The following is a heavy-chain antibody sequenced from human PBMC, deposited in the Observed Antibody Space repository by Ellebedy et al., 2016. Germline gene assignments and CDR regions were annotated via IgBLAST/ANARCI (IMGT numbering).Heavy chain of an antibody. Sequence: GESLKISXAASGFTFSSYWMSWVRQAPGKGLEWVANIKQDGSEKYYVDSVKGRFTISRDNAKNSLYLQMNSLRAEDTAVYYCARDPLTRPYCGGDCYSSEGPDYWGQGTLVTVSS. D-gene: IGHD2-21*02. CDR1: GFTFSSYW. V-gene: IGHV3-7*04. CDR3: ARDPLTRPYCGGDCYSSEGPDY. J-gene: IGHJ4*02. CDR2: IKQDGSEK.